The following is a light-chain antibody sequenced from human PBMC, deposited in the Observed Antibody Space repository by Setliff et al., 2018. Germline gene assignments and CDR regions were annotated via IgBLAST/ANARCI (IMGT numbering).Light chain of an antibody. CDR3: TAYAGSNNVV. CDR1: SSDVGGYNDVFRYNY. CDR2: DVT. Sequence: QSALTQPPSASGSPGQSVTISCTGASSDVGGYNDVFRYNYVSWYQQHPGKAPQVIIYDVTKRPSGVPDRFSGSKSGNTASLTVSGLQAEDEADYYCTAYAGSNNVVFGTGTKGTVL. V-gene: IGLV2-8*01. J-gene: IGLJ1*01.